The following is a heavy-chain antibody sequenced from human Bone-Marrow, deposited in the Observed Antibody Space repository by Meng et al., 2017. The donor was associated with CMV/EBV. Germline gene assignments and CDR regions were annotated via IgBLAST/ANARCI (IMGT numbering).Heavy chain of an antibody. CDR1: GYTFIDYG. V-gene: IGHV1-18*01. D-gene: IGHD1-26*01. Sequence: ASVKVSCKTSGYTFIDYGISWVRQAPGQGLEWMGWISIYNGVTKYAQRVQGRVTMTTDTPTSTAYMELRSLRSDDTAVYYCARDGPYSGSYGGIGYFYYGMDVWGQGTTVTVSS. CDR3: ARDGPYSGSYGGIGYFYYGMDV. CDR2: ISIYNGVT. J-gene: IGHJ6*02.